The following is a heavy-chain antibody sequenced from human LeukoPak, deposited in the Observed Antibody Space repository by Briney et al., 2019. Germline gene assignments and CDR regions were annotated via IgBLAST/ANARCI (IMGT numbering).Heavy chain of an antibody. CDR3: ARERGGYCSSSICSKAFDI. J-gene: IGHJ3*02. CDR2: ISSNGSST. Sequence: GGSLRLSCIASGFTFSSYGMHWVRQAPGKGLEYVSRISSNGSSTYYANSVKDRFTVSRDNSKNTLYLQMGSLRAEDKAVYYCARERGGYCSSSICSKAFDIWGHGTMVTVSS. CDR1: GFTFSSYG. V-gene: IGHV3-64*01. D-gene: IGHD2-2*01.